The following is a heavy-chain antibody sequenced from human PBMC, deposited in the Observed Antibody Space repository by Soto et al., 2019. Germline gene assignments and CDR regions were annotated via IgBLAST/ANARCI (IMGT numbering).Heavy chain of an antibody. Sequence: ASVKVSCKASGYTFTNHYIHWVRQAPGQGLEWMGIINPSWGSTTYAQKFQGRLALTRDTSTSTVYMELSSLRSEDTAVYYCTRAIVVVPPAPSDALDIWGQGTMVTVSS. V-gene: IGHV1-46*03. J-gene: IGHJ3*02. CDR1: GYTFTNHY. D-gene: IGHD2-2*01. CDR3: TRAIVVVPPAPSDALDI. CDR2: INPSWGST.